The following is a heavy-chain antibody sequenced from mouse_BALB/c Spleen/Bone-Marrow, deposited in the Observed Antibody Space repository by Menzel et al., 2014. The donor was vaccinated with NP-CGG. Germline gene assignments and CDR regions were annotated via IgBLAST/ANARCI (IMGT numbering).Heavy chain of an antibody. V-gene: IGHV1-20*02. Sequence: EVKLQESGPELVKPGASVKISCKASGYSFTGYFMNWVMQSHGKSLEWIGRINPYNGDTFYNQKFKGKATLTVDKSSNTAHMELRSLASEDSAVYYCARVTTDWYFDVWGAGTTVTVSS. D-gene: IGHD1-1*01. CDR1: GYSFTGYF. CDR3: ARVTTDWYFDV. CDR2: INPYNGDT. J-gene: IGHJ1*01.